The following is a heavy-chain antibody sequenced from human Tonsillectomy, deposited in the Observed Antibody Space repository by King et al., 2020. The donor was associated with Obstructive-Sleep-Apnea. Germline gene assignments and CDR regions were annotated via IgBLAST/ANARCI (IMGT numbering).Heavy chain of an antibody. Sequence: QLQESGPGLVKPSQTLSLTCTVSGGSINSGDYYWSWIRHHPGKGLEWVGYIYYSGSSHYNPSLKSRVTISVDTTKNQFSLRLTSVTAADTAGYYCARNPYSYGFVSWFDPWGQGTLVTVSS. CDR2: IYYSGSS. CDR3: ARNPYSYGFVSWFDP. J-gene: IGHJ5*02. D-gene: IGHD5-18*01. CDR1: GGSINSGDYY. V-gene: IGHV4-31*03.